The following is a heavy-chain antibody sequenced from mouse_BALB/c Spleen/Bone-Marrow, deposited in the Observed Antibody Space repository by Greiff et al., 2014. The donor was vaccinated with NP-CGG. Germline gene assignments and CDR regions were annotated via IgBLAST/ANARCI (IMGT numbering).Heavy chain of an antibody. Sequence: QVQLKESGAELVKPGASVKLSCKASGYTFTEYIIHWIKQRPGQGLEWIGWFFPGIGSIKYNENFKDKATLTEDKSSSTVYMELSRLTSEDSAVYFCARHEGLDIRRRLGAMDYWGQGTSVTVSS. J-gene: IGHJ4*01. CDR3: ARHEGLDIRRRLGAMDY. CDR2: FFPGIGSI. CDR1: GYTFTEYI. D-gene: IGHD2-12*01. V-gene: IGHV1-62-2*01.